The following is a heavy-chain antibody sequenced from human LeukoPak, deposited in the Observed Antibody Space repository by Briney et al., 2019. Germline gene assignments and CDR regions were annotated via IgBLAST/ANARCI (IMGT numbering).Heavy chain of an antibody. Sequence: SQTLSLTCTVSGGSISSGGYYWTWIRQPAGKGLEWIGRIYTSGSTNYNPSLKSRVTMSVDTSKNQFSLKLSSVTAADTAVYYCASVQGYSDYWGQGTLVTVSS. J-gene: IGHJ4*02. V-gene: IGHV4-61*02. CDR2: IYTSGST. CDR1: GGSISSGGYY. CDR3: ASVQGYSDY.